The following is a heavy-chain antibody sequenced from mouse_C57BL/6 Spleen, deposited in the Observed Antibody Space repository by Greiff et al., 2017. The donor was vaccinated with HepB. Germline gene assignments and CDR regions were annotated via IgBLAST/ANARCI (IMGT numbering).Heavy chain of an antibody. Sequence: VQLQQPGAELVKPGASVKLSCKASGYTFTSYWMHWVKQRPGQGLEWIGMIHPNSGSTNYNEKFKSKATLTVDKSSSTAYMQLSSLTSEDSAVYYCERWSEGYYGYFDYWGQGTTLTVSS. CDR2: IHPNSGST. J-gene: IGHJ2*01. D-gene: IGHD1-1*01. CDR1: GYTFTSYW. CDR3: ERWSEGYYGYFDY. V-gene: IGHV1-64*01.